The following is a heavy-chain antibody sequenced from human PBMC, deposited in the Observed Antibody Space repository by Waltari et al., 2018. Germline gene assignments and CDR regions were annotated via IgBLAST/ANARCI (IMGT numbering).Heavy chain of an antibody. Sequence: QVQLQESGPGLVKPSETLSLTCTVSGGSISSYYWSWIRQPPGKGLEWIGYIYYSRSTNYNPSLKSRVTITADTSTDTAYMELSSLRSEDTAVYYCATDGDWGFTPSWGQGTLVTVSS. J-gene: IGHJ5*02. CDR1: GGSISSYY. V-gene: IGHV4-59*01. CDR2: IYYSRST. D-gene: IGHD7-27*01. CDR3: ATDGDWGFTPS.